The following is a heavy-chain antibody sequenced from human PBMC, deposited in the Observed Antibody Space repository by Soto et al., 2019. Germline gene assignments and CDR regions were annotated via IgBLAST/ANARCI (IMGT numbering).Heavy chain of an antibody. Sequence: SETLSLTCTVSGGSISSGGYYWNWIRQHPGKGLEWIGYIYYSGSTYYNPSLKSRITISVDTSKNQFSLKLSSVTAADTAVYYCAVGRDWFGPWGQGALVTVSS. V-gene: IGHV4-31*03. CDR1: GGSISSGGYY. J-gene: IGHJ5*02. CDR2: IYYSGST. CDR3: AVGRDWFGP.